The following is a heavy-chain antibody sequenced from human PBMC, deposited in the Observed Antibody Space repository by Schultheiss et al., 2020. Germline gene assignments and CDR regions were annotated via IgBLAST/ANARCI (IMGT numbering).Heavy chain of an antibody. CDR2: INTDGSDT. CDR3: ARIPAIAAAGDYGMDV. J-gene: IGHJ6*02. D-gene: IGHD6-13*01. Sequence: GGSLRLSCAASGFTFSSYWMSWVRQAPGKGLVWVSRINTDGSDTTYADSVKGRFTISRDNAKNTLYLQMNSLRAEDTAVYYCARIPAIAAAGDYGMDVWGQGTTVTVS. CDR1: GFTFSSYW. V-gene: IGHV3-74*01.